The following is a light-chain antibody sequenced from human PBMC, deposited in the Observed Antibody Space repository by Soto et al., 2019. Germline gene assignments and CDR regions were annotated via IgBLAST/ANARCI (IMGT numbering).Light chain of an antibody. CDR3: QQYCSSPVYT. J-gene: IGKJ2*01. V-gene: IGKV3-20*01. CDR2: GAS. Sequence: EIVLTQSPGTLSLSPGERATLSCRASQSVSSSYLAWYQQKPGQAPRLLIYGASGRATGLPDRFSGSGPGTDFTLTISRLEPEDLAVYYCQQYCSSPVYTVGQRTELEIK. CDR1: QSVSSSY.